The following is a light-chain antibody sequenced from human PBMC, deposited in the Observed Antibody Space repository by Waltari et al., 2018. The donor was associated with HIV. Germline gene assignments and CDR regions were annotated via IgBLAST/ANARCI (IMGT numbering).Light chain of an antibody. CDR2: AAS. CDR1: QGISSH. Sequence: DIQLTQSPPLLSVSVGDRVTITCRTSQGISSHLAWYQQKPGKAPKLLIYAASTLQSGVPSRFSGSGSGTEFTLTIDSLQPEDFATYYCQQLDSYPQITFGEGTKVEVK. V-gene: IGKV1-9*01. CDR3: QQLDSYPQIT. J-gene: IGKJ4*01.